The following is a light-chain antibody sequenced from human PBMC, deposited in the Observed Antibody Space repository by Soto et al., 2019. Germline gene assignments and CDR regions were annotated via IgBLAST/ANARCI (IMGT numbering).Light chain of an antibody. CDR1: QSVISDY. V-gene: IGKV3-20*01. CDR2: GAS. CDR3: QQYGNSPQT. J-gene: IGKJ1*01. Sequence: EIVMTQSPGTLSLSPGDRATLSCRASQSVISDYLAWYQQKPGQAPRLLIYGASSRATGIPNRFSGSGSGTDFTLTISRLEPEDFAVYYCQQYGNSPQTFGQGTKVDIK.